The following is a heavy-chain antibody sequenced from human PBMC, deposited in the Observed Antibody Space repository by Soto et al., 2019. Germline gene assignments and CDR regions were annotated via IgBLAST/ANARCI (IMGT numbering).Heavy chain of an antibody. CDR1: GGSISTCGYY. J-gene: IGHJ6*02. D-gene: IGHD6-13*01. CDR2: IYYSGST. Sequence: PSETLSLTCTVSGGSISTCGYYWSWIRQHPGTGLEWIGYIYYSGSTYYNPSLKSRVTISVDTSKNQFSLKLSSVTAADTAVYYCARDSRDSSRYGMDVCGQRPTVTVSS. CDR3: ARDSRDSSRYGMDV. V-gene: IGHV4-31*03.